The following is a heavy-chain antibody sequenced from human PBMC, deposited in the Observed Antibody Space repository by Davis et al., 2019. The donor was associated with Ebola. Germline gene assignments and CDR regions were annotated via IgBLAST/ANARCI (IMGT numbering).Heavy chain of an antibody. V-gene: IGHV1-3*01. J-gene: IGHJ4*02. CDR1: GFILTNYA. D-gene: IGHD6-19*01. Sequence: AASVQVSCKASGFILTNYAIHWVRQAPGQRLEWMGWVHGGNGNTKYSQRFQGRVTITTDTSASTVYLDLNSLRSDDTAVFYCARASFGYNSGWYADNWGPGSLVTVSS. CDR2: VHGGNGNT. CDR3: ARASFGYNSGWYADN.